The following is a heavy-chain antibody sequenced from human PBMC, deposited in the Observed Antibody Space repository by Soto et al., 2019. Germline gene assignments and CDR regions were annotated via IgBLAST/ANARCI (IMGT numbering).Heavy chain of an antibody. V-gene: IGHV2-5*01. CDR1: GFSLSTGGVG. CDR2: IYWNDDK. CDR3: GGYNVLTGYPGYGMDV. Sequence: QITLKASGPTLVKPTQTLTLTCTFSGFSLSTGGVGVGWIRQPPGKAPEWLALIYWNDDKRYSPSLNSRLTITKDTSKNQVALKMSNMDPVDTATYYCGGYNVLTGYPGYGMDVWGQGTTVTVSS. J-gene: IGHJ6*02. D-gene: IGHD3-9*01.